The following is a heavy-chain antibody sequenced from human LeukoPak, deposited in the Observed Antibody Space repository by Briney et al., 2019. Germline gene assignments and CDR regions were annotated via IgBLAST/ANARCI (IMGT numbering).Heavy chain of an antibody. D-gene: IGHD3-3*01. V-gene: IGHV1-18*01. Sequence: ASVRVSCKASGYTFTSYGISWVRQAPGQGLEWMGWISAYNGNTNYAQKLQGRVTMTTDTSTSTAYMELRSLRSDDTAVYYCARDQKYYDFWSGLSRAFDIWGQGTWSPSLQ. CDR3: ARDQKYYDFWSGLSRAFDI. CDR2: ISAYNGNT. CDR1: GYTFTSYG. J-gene: IGHJ3*02.